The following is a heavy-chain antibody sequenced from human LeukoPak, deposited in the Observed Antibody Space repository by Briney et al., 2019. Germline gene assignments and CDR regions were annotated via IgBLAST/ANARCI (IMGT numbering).Heavy chain of an antibody. D-gene: IGHD6-6*01. J-gene: IGHJ5*02. V-gene: IGHV3-21*04. CDR1: GFTFSTYS. CDR3: ARDCAEYSSSYNWFDP. Sequence: GGSLRLSCAASGFTFSTYSMNWVRQAPGKGLEWVSYISSSGNYIYYTDSVKGRFTVSRDNAKNSLYLQMNSLRAEDTAVYYCARDCAEYSSSYNWFDPWGQGTLVTVSS. CDR2: ISSSGNYI.